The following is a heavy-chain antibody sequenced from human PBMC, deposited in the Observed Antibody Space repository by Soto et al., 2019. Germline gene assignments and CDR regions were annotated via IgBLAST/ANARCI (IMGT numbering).Heavy chain of an antibody. CDR2: ISPYNGNT. CDR1: GYTFTSYG. D-gene: IGHD5-18*01. Sequence: QVQLVQSGAEVKKPGASVKVACRASGYTFTSYGISWVRQAPGQGLEWMGWISPYNGNTNYAQKFQCRFTMTTDTSTSTAYMELRSLRSDDTAVYYCARGRGDTAISLFDYWGQGTLVTVSS. J-gene: IGHJ4*02. V-gene: IGHV1-18*01. CDR3: ARGRGDTAISLFDY.